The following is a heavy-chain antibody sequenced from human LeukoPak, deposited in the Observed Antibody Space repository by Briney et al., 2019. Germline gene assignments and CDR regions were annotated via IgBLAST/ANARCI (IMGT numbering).Heavy chain of an antibody. J-gene: IGHJ4*02. CDR2: VYPGDSDI. Sequence: GESLKISCKGSGYSFSTYWIGWVRQMPGRGLEWMGMVYPGDSDIKYSPSFQGQVTISADKSLNAAYLQWSGLKASDTAMYYCARQAIEGATKSNFDYWGQGTPVTVSS. V-gene: IGHV5-51*01. D-gene: IGHD1-26*01. CDR3: ARQAIEGATKSNFDY. CDR1: GYSFSTYW.